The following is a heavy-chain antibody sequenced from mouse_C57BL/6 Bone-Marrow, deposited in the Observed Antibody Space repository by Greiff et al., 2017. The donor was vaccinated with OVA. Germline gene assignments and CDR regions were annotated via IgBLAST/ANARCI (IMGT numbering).Heavy chain of an antibody. D-gene: IGHD1-1*01. CDR2: IHPNSGST. Sequence: QVQLQQPGAELVKPGASVKLSCKASGYTFTSYWMHWVKQRPGQGLEWIGMIHPNSGSTNYNEKFKGKATLTADKSSSTAYMELRSLTSEDSAVYFCAVLLQSFAYWGQGTLVTVSA. CDR3: AVLLQSFAY. V-gene: IGHV1-64*01. CDR1: GYTFTSYW. J-gene: IGHJ3*01.